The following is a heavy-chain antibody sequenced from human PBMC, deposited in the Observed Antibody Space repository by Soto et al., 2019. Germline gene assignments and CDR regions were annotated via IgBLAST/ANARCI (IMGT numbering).Heavy chain of an antibody. CDR2: IYYSGST. CDR3: ATGRNFDY. V-gene: IGHV4-39*01. CDR1: GGSISSSSYY. Sequence: SETLSLTCTISGGSISSSSYYLGWIRPPPGKGLEWIGSIYYSGSTYYNPSLKSRVAISVDTSKNQFSLKLSSVTAADKAVYYCATGRNFDYWGQGTLVTVSS. J-gene: IGHJ4*02.